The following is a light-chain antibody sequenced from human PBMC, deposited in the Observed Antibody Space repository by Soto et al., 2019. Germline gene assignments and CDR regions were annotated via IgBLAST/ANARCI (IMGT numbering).Light chain of an antibody. J-gene: IGLJ3*02. CDR3: HSYDRTLSGSV. Sequence: QSALTQPASVSGSPGQSITISCTGTSSDVGYSNYVSWYQQLPGKAPKLLIYGNNIRPSGVPDRFSGSKSGTSASLAITGLQAEDEADYYCHSYDRTLSGSVFGGGTQLTVL. CDR2: GNN. CDR1: SSDVGYSNY. V-gene: IGLV2-14*01.